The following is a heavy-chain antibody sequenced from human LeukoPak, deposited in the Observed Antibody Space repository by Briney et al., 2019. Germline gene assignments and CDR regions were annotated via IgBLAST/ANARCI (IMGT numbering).Heavy chain of an antibody. J-gene: IGHJ3*02. CDR2: IYWDDDK. CDR3: AHSEDYYGSVDAFDI. Sequence: SGPTLVNPTQTLTLTCTFSGFSLDTSGVGVGWIRQPPGKALEWLAFIYWDDDKRYSPSLKSRLTITKDTSKNQVVLRMTNMDPVDTATYYCAHSEDYYGSVDAFDIWGQGSMVTVSS. V-gene: IGHV2-5*02. CDR1: GFSLDTSGVG. D-gene: IGHD3-10*01.